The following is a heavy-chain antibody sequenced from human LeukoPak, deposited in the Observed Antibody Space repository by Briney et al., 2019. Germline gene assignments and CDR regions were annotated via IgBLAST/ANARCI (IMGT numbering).Heavy chain of an antibody. CDR2: ISGSGSST. J-gene: IGHJ3*02. D-gene: IGHD3-22*01. Sequence: GGSLRLSCAASGFTFSSYAMNWVRQAPGKGLEWVSTISGSGSSTYYADSAKGRFTISRDNSKNTLYLQMNSLRAEDTVVYHCAKGRYYYDNSDAFEIWGQGTMVTVSS. V-gene: IGHV3-23*01. CDR1: GFTFSSYA. CDR3: AKGRYYYDNSDAFEI.